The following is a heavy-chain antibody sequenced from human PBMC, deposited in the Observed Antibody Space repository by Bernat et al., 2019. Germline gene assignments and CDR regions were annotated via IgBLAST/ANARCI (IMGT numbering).Heavy chain of an antibody. Sequence: EVQLVQSGAEVKKPGESLKISCKGSGYSFTSYWIGWVRQMPGKGLEWMGIIYPGDSDPRYSPSFQGQVTISADKSLSTAYMQWSSLKASDTAMYYCARGVSSSWSRIDYWGQGTLVPVSS. CDR2: IYPGDSDP. J-gene: IGHJ4*02. CDR1: GYSFTSYW. CDR3: ARGVSSSWSRIDY. V-gene: IGHV5-51*01. D-gene: IGHD6-13*01.